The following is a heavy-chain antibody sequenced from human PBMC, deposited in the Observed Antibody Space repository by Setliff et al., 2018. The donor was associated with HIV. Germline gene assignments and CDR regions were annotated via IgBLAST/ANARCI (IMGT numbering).Heavy chain of an antibody. CDR2: IFSSGST. D-gene: IGHD3-22*01. Sequence: SETLSLTCTVSGGSISSYCWNWIRQSPGRGLEWIGFIFSSGSTKYNPSLQSRVTMSIDTSKNQFSLKLTSVTAADTAVYYCVKPYTGYYYDGSVYDDFWGQGTLVTVSS. CDR1: GGSISSYC. V-gene: IGHV4-4*09. CDR3: VKPYTGYYYDGSVYDDF. J-gene: IGHJ4*02.